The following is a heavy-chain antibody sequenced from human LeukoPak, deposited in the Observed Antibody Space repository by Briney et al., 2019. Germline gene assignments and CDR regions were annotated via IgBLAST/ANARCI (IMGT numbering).Heavy chain of an antibody. D-gene: IGHD5-12*01. Sequence: ASVKVSCKASGYSFTGYFINWVRQAPGQGLEWMGWINPNSGDTIYTQKFQGRVTMTRDTSISTAYMELSRLRSDDTAVYYCARSSGYDWNYYYYYYMDVWGRGTTVTISS. CDR3: ARSSGYDWNYYYYYYMDV. CDR2: INPNSGDT. J-gene: IGHJ6*03. V-gene: IGHV1-2*02. CDR1: GYSFTGYF.